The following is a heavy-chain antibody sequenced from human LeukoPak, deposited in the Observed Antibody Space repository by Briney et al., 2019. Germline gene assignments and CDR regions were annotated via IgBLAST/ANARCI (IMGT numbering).Heavy chain of an antibody. V-gene: IGHV3-48*03. D-gene: IGHD5-24*01. CDR2: ISSRGRTI. J-gene: IGHJ3*02. CDR1: GFTFSTSE. CDR3: ARDSGGHNYALDGFDI. Sequence: PGGSLRLSCAASGFTFSTSEMNWVRQAPGKGLAWIPYISSRGRTIFYADSVKGRFIISRDNAKNSLYLQMNSLRAEDTAVYYCARDSGGHNYALDGFDIWGQGTMVTVSS.